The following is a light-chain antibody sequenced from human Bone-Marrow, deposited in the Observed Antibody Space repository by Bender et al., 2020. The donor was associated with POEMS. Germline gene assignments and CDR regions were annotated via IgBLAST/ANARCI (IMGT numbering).Light chain of an antibody. J-gene: IGLJ3*02. V-gene: IGLV2-23*01. CDR2: EGT. CDR3: CSYAPSRSLV. CDR1: SSDVGSFNL. Sequence: QSALTQPASVSGSPGQSITISCTGASSDVGSFNLVSWYQQHPGKAPKLMIYEGTKRPSGVSNRFSGSKSAYTASLTISGLQAEDEADYYCCSYAPSRSLVFGGGTKLTVL.